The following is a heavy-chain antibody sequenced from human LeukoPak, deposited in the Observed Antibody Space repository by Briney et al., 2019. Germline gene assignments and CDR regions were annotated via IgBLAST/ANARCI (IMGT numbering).Heavy chain of an antibody. CDR3: AKSRTTGSASSDY. Sequence: GASVKVSCKASGYTFTSYGISWVRQAPGQGLEWMGWMNPNSGNTGYAQKFQGRVTMTRNTSISTAYMELSSLRSEDTAMYYCAKSRTTGSASSDYWGQGTLVTVSS. CDR2: MNPNSGNT. CDR1: GYTFTSYG. V-gene: IGHV1-8*02. D-gene: IGHD2-8*02. J-gene: IGHJ4*02.